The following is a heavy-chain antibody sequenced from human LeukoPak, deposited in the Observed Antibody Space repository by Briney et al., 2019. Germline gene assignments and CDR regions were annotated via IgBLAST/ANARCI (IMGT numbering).Heavy chain of an antibody. Sequence: GASVKVSCKASGYTFTSYGISWVRQAPGQGLEWMGWISAYNGNTNYAQKLQGRVTMTTDTSTSTAYMELRSLRSDDTAVYYCALDGTSPSSSWYPLDYWGQGTLVTVSS. D-gene: IGHD6-13*01. CDR2: ISAYNGNT. CDR1: GYTFTSYG. CDR3: ALDGTSPSSSWYPLDY. V-gene: IGHV1-18*01. J-gene: IGHJ4*02.